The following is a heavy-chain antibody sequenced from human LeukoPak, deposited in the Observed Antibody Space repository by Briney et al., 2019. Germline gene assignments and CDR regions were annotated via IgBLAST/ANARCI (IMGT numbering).Heavy chain of an antibody. CDR1: GGAFSSYA. V-gene: IGHV1-69*13. Sequence: ASVKVSRKASGGAFSSYAISWVRQAPGQGLEWMGGIIPIFGTANYAQKFQGRVTITADESTSTAYMELSSLRSEDTAVYYCAREVSLVQPRYYFDYWGQGTLVTVSS. CDR2: IIPIFGTA. CDR3: AREVSLVQPRYYFDY. J-gene: IGHJ4*02. D-gene: IGHD1/OR15-1a*01.